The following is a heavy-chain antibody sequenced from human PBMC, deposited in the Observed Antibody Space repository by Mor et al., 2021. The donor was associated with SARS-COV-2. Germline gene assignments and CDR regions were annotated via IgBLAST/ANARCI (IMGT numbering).Heavy chain of an antibody. D-gene: IGHD3-9*01. J-gene: IGHJ4*02. V-gene: IGHV4-38-2*01. CDR3: TGSLNGYFDY. CDR2: AFHRGTT. Sequence: QSPGKGLEWIGSAFHRGTTHYNPSLRTRVTISLDTSKNQFSLNVTSVTAADTAVYYCTGSLNGYFDYWGQGALVTVS.